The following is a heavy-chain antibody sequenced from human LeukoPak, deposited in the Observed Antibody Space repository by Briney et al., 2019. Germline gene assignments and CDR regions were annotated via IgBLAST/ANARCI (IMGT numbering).Heavy chain of an antibody. J-gene: IGHJ4*02. V-gene: IGHV1-18*01. D-gene: IGHD6-13*01. CDR1: GYTFTNYG. Sequence: GASVKLSCKTSGYTFTNYGLSWVRQAPGQGLEWMGWISAYNGNTDYAQNLQGRVTLTTDTSTTTAYMELRSLGSDDTAVYYCARDQSLVAYSSTWFDYWGQGTLDPVSS. CDR2: ISAYNGNT. CDR3: ARDQSLVAYSSTWFDY.